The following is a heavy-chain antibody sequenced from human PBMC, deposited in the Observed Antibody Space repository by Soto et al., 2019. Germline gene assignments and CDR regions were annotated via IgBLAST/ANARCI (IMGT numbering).Heavy chain of an antibody. D-gene: IGHD3-3*01. Sequence: QLQLQESGPGLVKPSETLSLTCTASGGSISSNSYYWGWIRQSPGKGLEWIGSIGYTGTIYYNPSLQSRVSLSGDTSEHQISLRLSSMTAADTAVYYCASHVHTQGYEYYFESWRQGTLVTVSS. CDR2: IGYTGTI. V-gene: IGHV4-39*01. CDR1: GGSISSNSYY. CDR3: ASHVHTQGYEYYFES. J-gene: IGHJ4*02.